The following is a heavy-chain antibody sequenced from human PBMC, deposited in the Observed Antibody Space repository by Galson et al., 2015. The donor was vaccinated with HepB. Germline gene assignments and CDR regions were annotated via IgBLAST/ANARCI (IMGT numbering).Heavy chain of an antibody. D-gene: IGHD4-11*01. V-gene: IGHV3-21*01. J-gene: IGHJ6*02. Sequence: FLRLSCAASGFTFRDYSMNWVRQAPGKGLEWVSSISSSSTYIYYADSVKGRFTISRDNAKNSLYLQMNSLRAEDTAVYYCARETVILLSYYGMDVWGQGTTVTVSS. CDR1: GFTFRDYS. CDR3: ARETVILLSYYGMDV. CDR2: ISSSSTYI.